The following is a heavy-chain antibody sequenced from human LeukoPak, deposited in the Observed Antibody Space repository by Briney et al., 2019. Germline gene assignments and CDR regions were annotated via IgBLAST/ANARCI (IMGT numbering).Heavy chain of an antibody. CDR3: ARGSYGMDV. V-gene: IGHV3-23*01. Sequence: PGGSLRLSCAASGFTFSSYGMHWVRQAPGKGLEWVSSVSKSDGTTYYADSVKGRLTISRDNSKNTLHLQMNGLRAEDTAVYYCARGSYGMDVWGQGTTVTVSS. CDR1: GFTFSSYG. J-gene: IGHJ6*02. CDR2: VSKSDGTT.